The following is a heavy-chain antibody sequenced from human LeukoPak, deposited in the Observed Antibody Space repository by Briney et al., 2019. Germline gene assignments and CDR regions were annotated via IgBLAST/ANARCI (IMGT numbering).Heavy chain of an antibody. J-gene: IGHJ4*02. CDR3: ASHGPVYYYDSSGYYYENEGFDY. CDR1: GGSFSGYY. V-gene: IGHV4-34*01. Sequence: PSETLSLTCAVYGGSFSGYYWSWIRQPPGKGLEWIGEINHRGSTNYNPSLKSRVTISVDTSKNQFSLKLSSVTAADTAVYYCASHGPVYYYDSSGYYYENEGFDYWGQGTLVTVSS. CDR2: INHRGST. D-gene: IGHD3-22*01.